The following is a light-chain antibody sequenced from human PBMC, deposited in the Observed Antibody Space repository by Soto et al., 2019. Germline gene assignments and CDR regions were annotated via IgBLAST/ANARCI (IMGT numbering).Light chain of an antibody. CDR1: QSVSNDY. CDR2: GAS. J-gene: IGKJ1*01. Sequence: EIVLTQSPGTLSLSPGERATLSCSASQSVSNDYLAWYQQKPGLAPRLLLYGASSRATGIPDRFSGSGSGTDFTLTISRLEPEDFAVYYCQEYGGSAGTFGQGTKVDI. CDR3: QEYGGSAGT. V-gene: IGKV3-20*01.